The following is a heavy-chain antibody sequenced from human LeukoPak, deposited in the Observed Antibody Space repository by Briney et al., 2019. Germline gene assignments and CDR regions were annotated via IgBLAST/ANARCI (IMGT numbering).Heavy chain of an antibody. CDR1: GFTFDDYA. J-gene: IGHJ5*02. Sequence: PGRSLRLSCAASGFTFDDYAMHWVRRAPGKGLEWVSGISWNSGSIGYADSVKGRFTISRDNAKNSLYLQMNSLRAEDTALYYCAKAQGAYSSGRNWFDPWGQGTLVTGSS. CDR2: ISWNSGSI. CDR3: AKAQGAYSSGRNWFDP. V-gene: IGHV3-9*01. D-gene: IGHD6-19*01.